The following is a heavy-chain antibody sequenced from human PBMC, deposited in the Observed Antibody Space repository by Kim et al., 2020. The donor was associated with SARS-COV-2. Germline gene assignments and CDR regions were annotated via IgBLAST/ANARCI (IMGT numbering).Heavy chain of an antibody. J-gene: IGHJ3*02. CDR3: ARSWEGPVSGSAFGAFDI. D-gene: IGHD1-26*01. V-gene: IGHV4-30-2*04. Sequence: KSRVTISVDTSKNQFSLKLSSVTTADTAVYYCARSWEGPVSGSAFGAFDIWGQGTMVTVSS.